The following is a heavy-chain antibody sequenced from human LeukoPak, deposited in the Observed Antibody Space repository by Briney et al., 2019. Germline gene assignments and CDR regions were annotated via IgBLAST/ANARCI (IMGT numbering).Heavy chain of an antibody. Sequence: GGSLRLSCAASGFTFSSYWMSWVRQAPGKGLEWVANIKQDGSEKYYVDSVKGRFTISRDNAKNSLYLQMNSLRAEDTAVYYCARDRSCPNGECFSYFDSWGQGILVTVSS. D-gene: IGHD2-8*01. J-gene: IGHJ4*02. V-gene: IGHV3-7*01. CDR1: GFTFSSYW. CDR2: IKQDGSEK. CDR3: ARDRSCPNGECFSYFDS.